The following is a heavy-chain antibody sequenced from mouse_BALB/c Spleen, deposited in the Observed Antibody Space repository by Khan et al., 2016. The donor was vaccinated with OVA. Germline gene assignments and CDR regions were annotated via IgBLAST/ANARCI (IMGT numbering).Heavy chain of an antibody. CDR2: IWGDGST. D-gene: IGHD2-4*01. CDR1: GSSLTGYG. V-gene: IGHV2-6-7*01. J-gene: IGHJ4*01. CDR3: TRGTDDYALYAMDY. Sequence: VQLVESGPGLVAPSQSLSITCTVSGSSLTGYGVNWVRQPPGKGLEWLGMIWGDGSTDYNSALKSRLSISKDNSKSQVFLKMNSLQTDDTARYYCTRGTDDYALYAMDYWGQGTSVTVSS.